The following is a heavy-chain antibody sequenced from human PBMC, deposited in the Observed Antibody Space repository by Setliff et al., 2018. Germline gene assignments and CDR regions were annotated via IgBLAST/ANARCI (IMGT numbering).Heavy chain of an antibody. CDR3: ASKNGSGSYYLFDY. V-gene: IGHV4-59*11. D-gene: IGHD3-10*01. CDR1: GGSISSHY. Sequence: SETLSLTCTVSGGSISSHYWSWIRQPPGKGLEWIGSIYYSGSTNYNPSLKSRVTISVDTSKNQFSLRLSSVTAADTAVYYCASKNGSGSYYLFDYWGQGTLVTVSS. CDR2: IYYSGST. J-gene: IGHJ4*02.